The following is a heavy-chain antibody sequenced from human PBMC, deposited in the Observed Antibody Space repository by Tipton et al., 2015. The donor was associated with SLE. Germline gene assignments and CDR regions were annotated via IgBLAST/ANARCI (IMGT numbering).Heavy chain of an antibody. Sequence: SLRLSCAASGFTFSSYEMNWVRQAPGKGLEWVAYISSSGSSIYYADSVKGRFTISRDNAKNSLYLQMNSLRAEDTAVYYCARDRSSPAYFDYWGQGTLVTVSS. V-gene: IGHV3-48*03. J-gene: IGHJ4*02. CDR1: GFTFSSYE. CDR3: ARDRSSPAYFDY. CDR2: ISSSGSSI. D-gene: IGHD6-13*01.